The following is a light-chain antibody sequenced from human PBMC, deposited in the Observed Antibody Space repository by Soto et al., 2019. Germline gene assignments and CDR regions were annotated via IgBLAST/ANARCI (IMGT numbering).Light chain of an antibody. J-gene: IGKJ1*01. CDR2: KAS. CDR3: QQYNSYSGT. V-gene: IGKV1-5*03. Sequence: DLQMNQSPSTLSASVGDSVTITCLASQSISSWLAWYQQKPGKAPKLLIYKASSLESGVPSRFSGSGSGTEFTLTISSLQPDDFATYYCQQYNSYSGTFGQGTKVDIK. CDR1: QSISSW.